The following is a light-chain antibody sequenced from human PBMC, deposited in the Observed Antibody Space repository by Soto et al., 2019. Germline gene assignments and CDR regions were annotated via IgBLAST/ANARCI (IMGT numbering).Light chain of an antibody. V-gene: IGLV2-14*01. CDR1: SSDIGGYNF. Sequence: QSALIQPASVSGSPGQSITISCTGTSSDIGGYNFVSWYQHHPGRAPKLMIYEVSNRPSGVSNRFSGSKSGDTASLTISGLLAEDEADYYCVSYRTTTTLLFVFGTGTKVTVL. CDR2: EVS. J-gene: IGLJ1*01. CDR3: VSYRTTTTLLFV.